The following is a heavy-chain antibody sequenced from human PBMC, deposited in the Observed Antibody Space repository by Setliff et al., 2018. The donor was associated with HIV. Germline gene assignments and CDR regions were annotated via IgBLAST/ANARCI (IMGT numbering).Heavy chain of an antibody. J-gene: IGHJ4*02. CDR1: GYTFTSYA. CDR2: INAGNGNT. CDR3: ARWHPPYGFWEEDY. V-gene: IGHV1-3*01. Sequence: ASVKVSCKASGYTFTSYAMHWVRQAPGQRLEWMAWINAGNGNTKYSQKFQGRVTITRDTSASTAYMELSSLRSEDTAVYYCARWHPPYGFWEEDYWGQGTLVTVSS. D-gene: IGHD3-10*01.